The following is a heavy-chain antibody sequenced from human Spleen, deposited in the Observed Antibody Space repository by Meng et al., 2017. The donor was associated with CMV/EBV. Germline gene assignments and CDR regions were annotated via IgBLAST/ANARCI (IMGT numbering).Heavy chain of an antibody. Sequence: SSGSVRISNWWTWVRQPPGKGLEWIGEVHHSGTTNYNPSLKSRLTISVDKSKNQFSLSLNFVTAADTAMYYCARVGVWGTYRYSIDSWGPGVLVTVSS. D-gene: IGHD3-16*02. J-gene: IGHJ4*02. CDR3: ARVGVWGTYRYSIDS. V-gene: IGHV4-4*02. CDR1: SGSVRISNW. CDR2: VHHSGTT.